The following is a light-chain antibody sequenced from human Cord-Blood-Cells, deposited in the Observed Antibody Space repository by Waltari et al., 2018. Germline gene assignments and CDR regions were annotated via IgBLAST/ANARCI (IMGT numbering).Light chain of an antibody. CDR2: GAS. J-gene: IGKJ2*03. V-gene: IGKV3-15*01. Sequence: ELVITHSPVTLPVSPGERASLSCRVSQSVSSTLAWYQQKPGQAPRLLIYGASTRATGIPARFSGSGSGTEFTLTISSLQSEDFAVYYCQQYNNWPYSFGQGTKLEIK. CDR3: QQYNNWPYS. CDR1: QSVSST.